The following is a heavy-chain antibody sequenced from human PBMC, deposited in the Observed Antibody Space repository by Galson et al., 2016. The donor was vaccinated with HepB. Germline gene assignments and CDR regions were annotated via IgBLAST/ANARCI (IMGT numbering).Heavy chain of an antibody. CDR2: TELDGSVK. CDR1: GFIFSQYV. V-gene: IGHV3-30-3*01. J-gene: IGHJ3*02. CDR3: ARKHETSGYADDFDI. D-gene: IGHD3-22*01. Sequence: SLRLSCAASGFIFSQYVIHWVRQAPGKGLEWVAVTELDGSVKFYAAAVKGRSTISRDNSKNTLYLQMNRLRAEDKAVYYCARKHETSGYADDFDIWGQGTMVTVSS.